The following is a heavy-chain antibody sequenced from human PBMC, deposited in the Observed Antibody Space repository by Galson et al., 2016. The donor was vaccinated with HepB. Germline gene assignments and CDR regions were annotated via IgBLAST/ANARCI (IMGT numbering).Heavy chain of an antibody. CDR3: ARARDNTREYHSLDV. CDR1: GFSVTTTY. Sequence: SLRLSCAASGFSVTTTYMNWVRRAPGKGLDWVSIIYSGGGSFYADAVKGRFTVSRDDSHVYLQMNGLRAEDTAIYYCARARDNTREYHSLDVWGQGTTVTVAS. V-gene: IGHV3-53*01. J-gene: IGHJ6*02. D-gene: IGHD6-6*01. CDR2: IYSGGGS.